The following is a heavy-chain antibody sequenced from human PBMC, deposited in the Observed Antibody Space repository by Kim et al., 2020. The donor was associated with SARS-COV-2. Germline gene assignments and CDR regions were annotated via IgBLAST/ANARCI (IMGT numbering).Heavy chain of an antibody. CDR2: ISYDGSNK. J-gene: IGHJ4*01. Sequence: GGSLRLSCAASGFTFSSYAMHWVRQAPGKGLEWVAVISYDGSNKYYADSVKGRFTISRDNSKNTLYLQMNSLRAEDTAVYYCARDLAWFGELLSYFDYWG. CDR3: ARDLAWFGELLSYFDY. V-gene: IGHV3-30*04. D-gene: IGHD3-10*01. CDR1: GFTFSSYA.